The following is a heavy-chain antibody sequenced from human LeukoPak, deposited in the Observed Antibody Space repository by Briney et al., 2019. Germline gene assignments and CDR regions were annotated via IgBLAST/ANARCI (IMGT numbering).Heavy chain of an antibody. Sequence: SGGSLRLSCAASGFIFSDAWISWVRQVPGKGLEWVAVISNDGSNIQYGDSAKGRFTISRDNSKNTVFLHMNSLRSEDTAVYYCAKDPYRVIVATGNYLDPWGQGTLVTVSS. J-gene: IGHJ5*02. D-gene: IGHD2-21*01. CDR3: AKDPYRVIVATGNYLDP. V-gene: IGHV3-30*18. CDR2: ISNDGSNI. CDR1: GFIFSDAW.